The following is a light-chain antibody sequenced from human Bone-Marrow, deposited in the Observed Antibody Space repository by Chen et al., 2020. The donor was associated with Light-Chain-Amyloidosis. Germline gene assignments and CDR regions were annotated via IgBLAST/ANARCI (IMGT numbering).Light chain of an antibody. CDR1: NIGSTR. V-gene: IGLV3-21*02. Sequence: SYVLTQPSSVSVAPGQTATIACGGNNIGSTRVHWYQQTPGQAPLLVVYDDSDRPSGIPERLSGSNSGKTATLTISRVEAGEEADYYCQVWDRSSDRPVFGGGTKLTVL. CDR3: QVWDRSSDRPV. CDR2: DDS. J-gene: IGLJ3*02.